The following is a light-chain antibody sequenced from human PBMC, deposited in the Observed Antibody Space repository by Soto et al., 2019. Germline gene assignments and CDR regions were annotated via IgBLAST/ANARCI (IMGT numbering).Light chain of an antibody. CDR3: QHYGRSTWT. CDR1: QSVKSSN. Sequence: ETVLTQSPGALSLSPGERGTVSCRASQSVKSSNLAWFQQKPGQAPRLLIFGTSNRATGIPDRFSGSGSGTDFTLTISRLEVEDCAVYYCQHYGRSTWTFGQGTKVDI. CDR2: GTS. J-gene: IGKJ1*01. V-gene: IGKV3-20*01.